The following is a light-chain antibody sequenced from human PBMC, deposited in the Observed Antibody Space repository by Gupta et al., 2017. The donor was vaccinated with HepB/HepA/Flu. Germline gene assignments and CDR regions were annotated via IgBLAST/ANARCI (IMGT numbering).Light chain of an antibody. CDR1: QDINSY. CDR3: QQFNSYPIT. CDR2: SAS. V-gene: IGKV1-9*01. J-gene: IGKJ5*01. Sequence: DIQLTQSPSFLPASLGDRVTITCRASQDINSYLIWYQQKPGKAPKLLIYSASTLQRGVPSRFSGSGSGTEFTLTISSVQPEDFATYYCQQFNSYPITFGQGTRLDIK.